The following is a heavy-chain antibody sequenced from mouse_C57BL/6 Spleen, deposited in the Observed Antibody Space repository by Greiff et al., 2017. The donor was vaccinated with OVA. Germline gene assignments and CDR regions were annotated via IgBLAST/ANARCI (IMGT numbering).Heavy chain of an antibody. V-gene: IGHV10-1*01. CDR2: IRSKSNNYAT. D-gene: IGHD2-1*01. CDR3: VRHGYGNYYYAMDY. Sequence: EVKLLESGGGLVQPKGSLKLSCAASGFSFNTYAMNWVRQAPGKGLEWVARIRSKSNNYATYYADSVKDRFTISRDDSESMLYLQMNNLKTEDTAMYYCVRHGYGNYYYAMDYWGQGTSVTVSS. CDR1: GFSFNTYA. J-gene: IGHJ4*01.